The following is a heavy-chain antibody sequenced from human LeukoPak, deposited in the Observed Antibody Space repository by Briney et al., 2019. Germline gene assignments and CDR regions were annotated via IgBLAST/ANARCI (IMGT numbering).Heavy chain of an antibody. V-gene: IGHV3-23*01. CDR2: IGGSHGST. Sequence: GGSLRLSCAASGFTFSSYAMGWVRQAPGKGLEWISSIGGSHGSTYYADSVKGRFTISRDNSKNTLYLQMNSLRAEDTAVYYCSRWYNWGQGTLVTVSS. J-gene: IGHJ4*02. CDR1: GFTFSSYA. D-gene: IGHD6-13*01. CDR3: SRWYN.